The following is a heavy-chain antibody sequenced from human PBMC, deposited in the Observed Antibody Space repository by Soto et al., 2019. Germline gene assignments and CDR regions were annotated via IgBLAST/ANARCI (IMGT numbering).Heavy chain of an antibody. CDR3: ARGVVVPAATLTLYYFDY. CDR1: GYTFTSYY. V-gene: IGHV1-46*03. CDR2: INPSGGST. Sequence: ASVKVSCKASGYTFTSYYMHWVRQAPGQGLEWMGIINPSGGSTSYAQKFQGRVTMTRDTSTSTVYMELSSLRSEDTAVYYCARGVVVPAATLTLYYFDYWGQGTLVTVSS. J-gene: IGHJ4*02. D-gene: IGHD2-2*01.